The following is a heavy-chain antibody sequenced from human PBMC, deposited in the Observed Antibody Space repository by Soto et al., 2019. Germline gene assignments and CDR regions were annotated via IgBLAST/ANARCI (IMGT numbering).Heavy chain of an antibody. V-gene: IGHV4-39*01. Sequence: PSETLSLTCTVSGGSINSSSYYWGWIRQPPGKGLEWIGSIYYSGSTYYNPSLKSRVTISVDTSKNQFSLKLSSVTAADTAVYYCARQDRYNWNYVNLGGAFDIWGQGTMVTVSS. CDR1: GGSINSSSYY. CDR3: ARQDRYNWNYVNLGGAFDI. CDR2: IYYSGST. J-gene: IGHJ3*02. D-gene: IGHD1-7*01.